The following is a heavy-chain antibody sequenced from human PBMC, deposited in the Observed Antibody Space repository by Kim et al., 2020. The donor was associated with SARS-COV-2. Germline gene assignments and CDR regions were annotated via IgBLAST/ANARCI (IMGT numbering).Heavy chain of an antibody. D-gene: IGHD2-15*01. CDR2: ISGSGGST. V-gene: IGHV3-23*01. Sequence: GGSLRLSCAASGFTFSSYAMSWVRPAPGKGLEWVSGISGSGGSTYYADSVKGRFTISRDNSKNTLYLEMNSLRAEDAAVYYCAKGALEYCSHNKCYEFDYWGQGALVTVSS. J-gene: IGHJ4*02. CDR1: GFTFSSYA. CDR3: AKGALEYCSHNKCYEFDY.